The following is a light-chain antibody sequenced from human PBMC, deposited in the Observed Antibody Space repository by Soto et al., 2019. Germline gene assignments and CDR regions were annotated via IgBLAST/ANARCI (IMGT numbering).Light chain of an antibody. CDR3: GSYVSSGRV. V-gene: IGLV2-23*01. J-gene: IGLJ1*01. CDR2: AGN. Sequence: QSALTQPASVSGSPGQSITISCTGTSSDAGSYNLVAWYQHHPGKAPKLMIYAGNKRPSGVSNRFSGSKSGNTASLTISGLQAEDEADYFCGSYVSSGRVFGTGTKLTVL. CDR1: SSDAGSYNL.